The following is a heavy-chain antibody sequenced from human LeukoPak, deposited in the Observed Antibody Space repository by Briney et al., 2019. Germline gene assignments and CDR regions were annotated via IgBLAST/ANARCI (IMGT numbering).Heavy chain of an antibody. CDR1: GFTFSDHY. V-gene: IGHV3-72*01. CDR2: TRNKANSYTT. Sequence: GESLRLSCAASGFTFSDHYMDWVRQAPGKGLEWVGRTRNKANSYTTEYAASVKGRFTISRDDSKNSLYLQMNSLKTEDTAVYYCARGPPYFDYWGQGTLVTVSS. J-gene: IGHJ4*02. CDR3: ARGPPYFDY.